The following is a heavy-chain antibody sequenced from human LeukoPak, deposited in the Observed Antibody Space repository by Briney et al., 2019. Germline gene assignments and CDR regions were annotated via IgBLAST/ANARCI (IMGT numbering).Heavy chain of an antibody. CDR3: ARDFSTSDTSGYDY. V-gene: IGHV3-30*03. J-gene: IGHJ4*02. CDR2: ISYDGSNK. CDR1: GFTFSSYG. Sequence: GRSLRLSCAASGFTFSSYGMHWVRQAPGKGLEWVAVISYDGSNKYYADSVKGRFTISRDNSKNTLYLQMNSLRAEDTAVYYCARDFSTSDTSGYDYWGQGTLVTVSS. D-gene: IGHD3-22*01.